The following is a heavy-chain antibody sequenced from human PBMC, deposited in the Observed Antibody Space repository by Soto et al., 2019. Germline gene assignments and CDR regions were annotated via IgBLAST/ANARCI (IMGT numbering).Heavy chain of an antibody. V-gene: IGHV4-30-4*01. CDR1: GGSISSGDYY. CDR2: INYSGRT. J-gene: IGHJ5*02. CDR3: ARSVFP. Sequence: PSETLSLTCTVSGGSISSGDYYWSWIRQPPGKGLQWIGYINYSGRTYYNPSLKSRLSMSLDTTKNQFSLKLTSVTAADTAVYYCARSVFPWGQGTLVTVSS.